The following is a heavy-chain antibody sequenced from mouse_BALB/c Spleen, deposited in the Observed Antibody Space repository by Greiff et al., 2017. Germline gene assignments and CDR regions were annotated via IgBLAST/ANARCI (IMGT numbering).Heavy chain of an antibody. CDR1: GFNIKDTY. Sequence: VHVKQSGAELVKPGASVKLSCTASGFNIKDTYMHWVKQRPEQGLEWIGRIDPANGNTKYDPKFQGKATITADTSSNTAYLQLSSLTSEDTAVYYCASHYDNGLWGQGTTLTVSS. V-gene: IGHV14-3*02. CDR2: IDPANGNT. CDR3: ASHYDNGL. J-gene: IGHJ2*01. D-gene: IGHD2-4*01.